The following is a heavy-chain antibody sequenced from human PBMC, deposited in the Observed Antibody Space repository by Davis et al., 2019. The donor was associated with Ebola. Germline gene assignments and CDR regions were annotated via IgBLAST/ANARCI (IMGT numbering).Heavy chain of an antibody. CDR3: ARGPTVTGTGNSFDL. CDR1: GFTFSSFSTYW. V-gene: IGHV3-74*01. J-gene: IGHJ3*01. Sequence: GESLKISCAASGFTFSSFSTYWMYWVRQAPGKGLEWVSRIIGDGSITNYADCVEGRFTIFRDNGKNTLYLQLHSLTAEDTAVYYCARGPTVTGTGNSFDLWGQGTGVTISS. D-gene: IGHD1-1*01. CDR2: IIGDGSIT.